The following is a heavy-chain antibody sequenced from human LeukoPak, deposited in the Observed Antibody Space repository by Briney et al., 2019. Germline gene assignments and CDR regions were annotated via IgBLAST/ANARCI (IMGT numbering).Heavy chain of an antibody. CDR3: AKVSSSGWEAHAFNT. D-gene: IGHD6-19*01. CDR1: GFTFSSYG. V-gene: IGHV3-23*01. Sequence: GGSLRLSCAASGFTFSSYGMHWVRQAPGKGLEWVSAISGSGGSTYYADSVKGRFTISRDNSKNTLYLQMNSLRAEDTAVYYWAKVSSSGWEAHAFNTWGQGTMVTVSS. CDR2: ISGSGGST. J-gene: IGHJ3*02.